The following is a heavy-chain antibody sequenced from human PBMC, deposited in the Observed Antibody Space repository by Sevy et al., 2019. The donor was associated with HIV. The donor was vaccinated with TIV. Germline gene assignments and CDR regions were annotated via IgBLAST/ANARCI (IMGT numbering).Heavy chain of an antibody. Sequence: GGSLRLSCTASGFTFSSYGMDWVRQAPGKGQEWVAVIWYDGSNKYYADSVKGRFTISRDNSQNTLFLQMNSLRAEDTAVYYCARAFSSWYIDYWGQGTLVTVSS. D-gene: IGHD6-13*01. V-gene: IGHV3-33*01. CDR2: IWYDGSNK. CDR1: GFTFSSYG. J-gene: IGHJ4*02. CDR3: ARAFSSWYIDY.